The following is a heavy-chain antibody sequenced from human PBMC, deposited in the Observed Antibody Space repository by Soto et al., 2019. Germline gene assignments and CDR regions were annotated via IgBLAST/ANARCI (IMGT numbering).Heavy chain of an antibody. J-gene: IGHJ3*02. D-gene: IGHD2-15*01. CDR1: GFTFSSYA. V-gene: IGHV3-23*01. CDR3: AKFKRGRRWSDALDI. Sequence: SGGSLRLSCTASGFTFSSYAMSWVRQAPGKGLEGVSGISASGGCTYYADSVKGRFTISRENSQNTVYLQMNSLRAEDTAVYYCAKFKRGRRWSDALDIRGQRTMVTLSS. CDR2: ISASGGCT.